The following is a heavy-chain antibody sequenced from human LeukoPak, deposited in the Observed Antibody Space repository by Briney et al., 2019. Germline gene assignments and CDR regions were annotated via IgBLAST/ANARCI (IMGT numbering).Heavy chain of an antibody. Sequence: ASVKVSCKASGYTFTGYYMHWVRQAPGQGLEWMGWINPNSGGTNYAQKFQGRVTMTRDTSISTAYMELSRLRSDDTAVYYCARKAGRGYCSGGSCYFDYWGQRTLVTLSS. CDR2: INPNSGGT. CDR3: ARKAGRGYCSGGSCYFDY. CDR1: GYTFTGYY. J-gene: IGHJ4*02. D-gene: IGHD2-15*01. V-gene: IGHV1-2*02.